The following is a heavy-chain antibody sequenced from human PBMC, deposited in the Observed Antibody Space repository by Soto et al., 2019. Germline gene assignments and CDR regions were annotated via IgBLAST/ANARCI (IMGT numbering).Heavy chain of an antibody. J-gene: IGHJ6*03. Sequence: GGSLRLSCSASGFTFSSYWMSWVRQAPGKGLEWVANIKQDGSEKYYVDSVKGRFTISRDNATNSLYLQMNSLRAEDTAVYYCARLIPTYYDFWSGSLTGYYYYYYMDVWGKGTTVTVSS. D-gene: IGHD3-3*01. CDR3: ARLIPTYYDFWSGSLTGYYYYYYMDV. CDR1: GFTFSSYW. CDR2: IKQDGSEK. V-gene: IGHV3-7*01.